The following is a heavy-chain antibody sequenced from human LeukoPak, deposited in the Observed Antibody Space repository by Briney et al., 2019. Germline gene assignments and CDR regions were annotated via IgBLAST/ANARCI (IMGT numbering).Heavy chain of an antibody. D-gene: IGHD6-19*01. CDR2: ISSSGSTI. J-gene: IGHJ4*02. CDR1: GFTFSSYE. V-gene: IGHV3-48*03. CDR3: AASSGWYEWGFDY. Sequence: GGSLRLSCAASGFTFSSYEMNWVRQAPGKGLEWVSYISSSGSTIYYADSVKGRFTISRDNAKNSLYLQMNSLRAEDTAVYYCAASSGWYEWGFDYWGQGTLATVSS.